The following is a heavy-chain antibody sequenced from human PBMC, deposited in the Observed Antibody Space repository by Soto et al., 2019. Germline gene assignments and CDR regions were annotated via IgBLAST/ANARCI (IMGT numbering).Heavy chain of an antibody. CDR2: ISWNSGSI. CDR1: GFTFDDYA. J-gene: IGHJ6*02. Sequence: GGSLRLSCAASGFTFDDYAMHWVRQAPGKGLEWVSGISWNSGSIGYADSVKGRFTISRDNAKNSLYLQVNSLRAEDTALYYCAKDTSSGSYYAVNYGMDVWGQGTTVTVSS. CDR3: AKDTSSGSYYAVNYGMDV. D-gene: IGHD1-26*01. V-gene: IGHV3-9*01.